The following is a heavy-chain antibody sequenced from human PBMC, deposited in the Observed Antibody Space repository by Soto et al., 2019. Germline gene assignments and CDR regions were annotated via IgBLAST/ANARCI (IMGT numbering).Heavy chain of an antibody. CDR2: IYYSGST. D-gene: IGHD2-2*01. CDR3: ARRMVVVVPAANDQFVDWFDP. Sequence: PSETLSLTCTVSGGSISSSSYYWGWIRQPPGKGLEWIGSIYYSGSTYYNPSLKSRVTISVDTSRNQFSLKLSSVTAADTAVYYCARRMVVVVPAANDQFVDWFDPWGQGTLVTVSS. V-gene: IGHV4-39*01. J-gene: IGHJ5*02. CDR1: GGSISSSSYY.